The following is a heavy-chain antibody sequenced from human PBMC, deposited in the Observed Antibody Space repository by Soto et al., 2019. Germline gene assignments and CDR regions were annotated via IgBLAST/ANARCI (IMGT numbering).Heavy chain of an antibody. CDR3: ASLRYFDWLYFDY. V-gene: IGHV3-7*01. CDR2: IKQDGSEK. Sequence: PGGSLRLSCAASGFTLSSYWMSWVRQAPGKGLEWVANIKQDGSEKYYVDSVKGRFTISRDNAKNSLYLQMNSLRADDTAVYYWASLRYFDWLYFDYWGQGTLVTVAS. J-gene: IGHJ4*02. D-gene: IGHD3-9*01. CDR1: GFTLSSYW.